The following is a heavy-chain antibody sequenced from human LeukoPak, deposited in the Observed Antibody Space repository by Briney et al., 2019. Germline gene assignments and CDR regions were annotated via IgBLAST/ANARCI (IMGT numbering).Heavy chain of an antibody. J-gene: IGHJ4*02. D-gene: IGHD3-10*01. CDR2: ITNGGGNT. V-gene: IGHV3-23*01. CDR3: AKSLPGSGSYDY. Sequence: GGSLRLSCAASGFTFSNCAMSWVRQAPGKGLEWVSTITNGGGNTYYADSVKGRFTISRDNSKKMLYLRMNSLRAEDTAIYYCAKSLPGSGSYDYWGQGTQVTVSS. CDR1: GFTFSNCA.